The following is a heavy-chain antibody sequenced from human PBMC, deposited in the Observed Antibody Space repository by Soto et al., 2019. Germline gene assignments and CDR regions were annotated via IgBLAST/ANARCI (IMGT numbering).Heavy chain of an antibody. V-gene: IGHV1-69*02. CDR1: GGTFSSYT. CDR3: AAGDSSGWSFDY. D-gene: IGHD6-19*01. Sequence: QVQLVQSGAEVKKPGSSVKVSCKASGGTFSSYTISWVRQAPGQGLEWMGRIIPILGRANNAQKSQGRGTITADKSTSTAYMELSSLRSEDTAVDYCAAGDSSGWSFDYWGQGTLVPVSS. CDR2: IIPILGRA. J-gene: IGHJ4*02.